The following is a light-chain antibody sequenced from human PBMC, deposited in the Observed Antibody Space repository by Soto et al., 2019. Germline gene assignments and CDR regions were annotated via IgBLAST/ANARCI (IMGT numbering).Light chain of an antibody. CDR1: SSNIGSET. CDR2: TND. J-gene: IGLJ1*01. V-gene: IGLV1-44*01. CDR3: AAWDDSLNGYV. Sequence: QSVLTQPPSASGTPGQRVTISCSGSSSNIGSETVNWYQQLPGTAPKLLIYTNDQRPSGVPDRFSGSKSGTSASLAISGLQSEDEADYYCAAWDDSLNGYVFGPGTKLTVL.